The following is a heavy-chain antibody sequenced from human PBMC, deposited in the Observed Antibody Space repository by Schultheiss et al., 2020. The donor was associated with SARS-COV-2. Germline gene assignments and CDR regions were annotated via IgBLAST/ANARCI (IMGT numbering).Heavy chain of an antibody. J-gene: IGHJ6*02. V-gene: IGHV3-11*06. CDR3: ASPGYSSSSFYYYYYGMDV. CDR1: GFTFSDYY. D-gene: IGHD6-6*01. Sequence: GGSLRLSCAASGFTFSDYYMSWIRQAPGKGLEWVSYISSSSSYIYYADSVKGRFTISRDNAKNSLYLQMNSLRAEDTAVYYCASPGYSSSSFYYYYYGMDVWGQGTTVTVSS. CDR2: ISSSSSYI.